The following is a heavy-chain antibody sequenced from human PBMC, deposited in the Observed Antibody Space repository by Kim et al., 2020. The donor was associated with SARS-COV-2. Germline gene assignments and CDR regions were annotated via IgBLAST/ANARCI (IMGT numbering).Heavy chain of an antibody. Sequence: GGSLRLSCAASGFTFSSYWMHWVRQAPGKGLVWVSRINSDGSSTSYADSVKGRFTISRDNAKNTLYLQMNSLRAEDTAVYYCARVAGYSVFDYWGQGTLVTVSS. J-gene: IGHJ4*02. CDR1: GFTFSSYW. V-gene: IGHV3-74*01. CDR3: ARVAGYSVFDY. D-gene: IGHD5-18*01. CDR2: INSDGSST.